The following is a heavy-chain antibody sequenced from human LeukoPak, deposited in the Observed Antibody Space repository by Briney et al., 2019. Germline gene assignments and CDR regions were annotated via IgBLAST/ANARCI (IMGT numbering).Heavy chain of an antibody. CDR1: GFTFSSYA. CDR2: ISGSGGST. CDR3: AKDTVFLLRVPAAMRYNWFDP. V-gene: IGHV3-23*01. Sequence: GGSLRLSCAASGFTFSSYAMSWVRQAPGKGLEWVSAISGSGGSTYYADSVKGRFTISRDNSRNTLYLQMNSLRAEDKAVYYSAKDTVFLLRVPAAMRYNWFDPWGQGTLVTVSS. J-gene: IGHJ5*02. D-gene: IGHD2-2*01.